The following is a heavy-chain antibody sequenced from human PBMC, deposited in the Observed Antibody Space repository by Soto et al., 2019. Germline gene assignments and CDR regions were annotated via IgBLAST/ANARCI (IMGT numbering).Heavy chain of an antibody. J-gene: IGHJ3*02. V-gene: IGHV3-33*01. CDR3: ARDSEIPFLTYYDSKGAFDI. Sequence: SLRLSCAASGFTFSSYGMHWVRQAPGKGLEWVAVIWYDGSNKYYADSVKGRFTISRDNSKNTLYLQMNSLRAEDTAVYYCARDSEIPFLTYYDSKGAFDIWGQGTMVTVSS. D-gene: IGHD3-3*01. CDR2: IWYDGSNK. CDR1: GFTFSSYG.